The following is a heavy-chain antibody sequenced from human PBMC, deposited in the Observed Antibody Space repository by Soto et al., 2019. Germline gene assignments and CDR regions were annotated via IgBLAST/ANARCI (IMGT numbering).Heavy chain of an antibody. CDR2: IWYDGGNE. CDR3: ARDGQWLPRDGLRSTYYFDY. V-gene: IGHV3-33*01. J-gene: IGHJ4*02. CDR1: GFNFSSYV. D-gene: IGHD6-19*01. Sequence: VQLVESGGGVVQPGRSLRLSCAASGFNFSSYVMHWVRQAPGKGLEWVAVIWYDGGNEYYADSVKGRFTISRDNSKNTLYLQMSSLRAEDTAVYYCARDGQWLPRDGLRSTYYFDYWGQGTLVTVSS.